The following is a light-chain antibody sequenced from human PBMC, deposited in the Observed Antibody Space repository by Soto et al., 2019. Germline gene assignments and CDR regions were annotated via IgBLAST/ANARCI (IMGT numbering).Light chain of an antibody. V-gene: IGLV2-14*01. CDR2: DVS. J-gene: IGLJ1*01. CDR3: TSYTSDSPYV. Sequence: QSVLTQPASVSGSPGQSITISCTGTSTDVGRYNYVSWYQQHPGKAPKLMVYDVSNRPSWVSNRFSGSKSGITASLTISGLQAEDEADYYCTSYTSDSPYVVVTGTKVTVL. CDR1: STDVGRYNY.